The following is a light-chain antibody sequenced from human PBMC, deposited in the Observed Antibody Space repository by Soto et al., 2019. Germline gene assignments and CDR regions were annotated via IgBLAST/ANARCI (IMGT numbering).Light chain of an antibody. Sequence: QSVLTQPASVSGSPGQSITISCTGTSSDVGSYNLVSWYQQHPGKAPKLMIYEGSKRPSGVSNRFSCSKSGNTASLTISGLQAEDEADYYCCSYAGSSTSKVFGGGTKLTVL. CDR1: SSDVGSYNL. V-gene: IGLV2-23*01. CDR2: EGS. CDR3: CSYAGSSTSKV. J-gene: IGLJ2*01.